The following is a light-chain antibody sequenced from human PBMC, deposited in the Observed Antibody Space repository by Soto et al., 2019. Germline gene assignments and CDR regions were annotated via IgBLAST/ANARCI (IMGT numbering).Light chain of an antibody. V-gene: IGKV3-20*01. Sequence: EVVLTQSPGTLSLSPGERATLSCRASQSVSSNYLAWYQQKPGRAPRLLIFGAFFTATGIPARFSGSASGTDFNLTISGLEPEDFAEYFCQQYDTAPLTFGGGTRVEI. CDR3: QQYDTAPLT. CDR1: QSVSSNY. CDR2: GAF. J-gene: IGKJ4*01.